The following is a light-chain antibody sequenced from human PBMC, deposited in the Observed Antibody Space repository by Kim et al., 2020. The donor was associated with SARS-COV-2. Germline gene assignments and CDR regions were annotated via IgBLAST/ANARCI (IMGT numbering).Light chain of an antibody. CDR1: QDISSY. J-gene: IGKJ4*01. CDR3: QQLQAYPLT. Sequence: ASVGDRVTITCRASQDISSYVAWYQQRPGKGPKLRIYGASTLQSGVPSRFSGSGSGTDFTLTISSLQPEDFAVYYCQQLQAYPLTFGGGTKVDIK. V-gene: IGKV1-9*01. CDR2: GAS.